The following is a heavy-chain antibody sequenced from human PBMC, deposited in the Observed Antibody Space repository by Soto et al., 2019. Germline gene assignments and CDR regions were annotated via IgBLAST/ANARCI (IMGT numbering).Heavy chain of an antibody. CDR3: ARRRDAYPFFDS. CDR2: MYNTGST. D-gene: IGHD2-2*01. J-gene: IGHJ4*02. CDR1: GGSISGYY. Sequence: SETLSLTCTVSGGSISGYYWSWIRQPPGKGLEWIGYMYNTGSTVYNPSFKSRVTISVDTSKNQFSLKLSSVTAADTAVYYCARRRDAYPFFDSWGKGTRVPVPS. V-gene: IGHV4-59*08.